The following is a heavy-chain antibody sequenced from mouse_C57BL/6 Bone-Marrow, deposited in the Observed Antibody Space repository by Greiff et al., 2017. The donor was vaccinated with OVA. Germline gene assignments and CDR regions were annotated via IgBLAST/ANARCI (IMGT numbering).Heavy chain of an antibody. CDR3: AKGFYYYGSSFFDY. V-gene: IGHV1-50*01. CDR2: IDPSDSYT. Sequence: QVQLQQSGAELVKPGASVKLSCKASGYTFTSYWMQWVKQRPGQGLEWIGEIDPSDSYTNYNQKFKGKATLTVDTSSSTAYMQLSSLTSEDSAVYYCAKGFYYYGSSFFDYWGQGTTLTVSS. J-gene: IGHJ2*01. CDR1: GYTFTSYW. D-gene: IGHD1-1*01.